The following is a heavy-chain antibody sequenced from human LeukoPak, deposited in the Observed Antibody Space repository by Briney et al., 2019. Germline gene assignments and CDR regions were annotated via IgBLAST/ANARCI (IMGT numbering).Heavy chain of an antibody. CDR3: ARARGAAAGGYYYYYGMDV. CDR2: IYSGGST. J-gene: IGHJ6*02. V-gene: IGHV3-53*04. D-gene: IGHD6-13*01. CDR1: GFTVSSNY. Sequence: GGSLRLSCAASGFTVSSNYMSWVRQAPGKGLEWVSVIYSGGSTYYADSVKGRFTISRHNSKNTLYLQMNSLRAEDTAVYYCARARGAAAGGYYYYYGMDVWGQGTTVTVSS.